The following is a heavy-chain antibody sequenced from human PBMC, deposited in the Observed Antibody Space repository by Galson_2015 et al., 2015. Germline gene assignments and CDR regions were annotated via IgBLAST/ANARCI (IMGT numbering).Heavy chain of an antibody. V-gene: IGHV3-23*01. D-gene: IGHD6-19*01. J-gene: IGHJ4*02. CDR2: ISGSGGTT. Sequence: SLRLSCAASGFTFSSYTMIWVRQAPGKGLEWVLGISGSGGTTYYADSVKGRFTISRDNSESTLYLQMNSLRAEDTAVYYYAKDSAGPFSTGWYAYWGQGTLVTVSS. CDR3: AKDSAGPFSTGWYAY. CDR1: GFTFSSYT.